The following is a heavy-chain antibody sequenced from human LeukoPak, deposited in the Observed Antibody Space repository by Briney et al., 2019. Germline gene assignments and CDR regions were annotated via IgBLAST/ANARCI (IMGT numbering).Heavy chain of an antibody. D-gene: IGHD2-2*01. V-gene: IGHV1-2*04. CDR3: ATGGCSSTSCYGANWFDP. CDR1: GYTFTGYY. Sequence: GASVKVSCKASGYTFTGYYMHWVRQAPGQGLEWMGWINPNSGGTNYAQKFQGWVTMTRDTSISTAYMELSRLRSDDTAVYYCATGGCSSTSCYGANWFDPWGQGTLVTVSS. CDR2: INPNSGGT. J-gene: IGHJ5*02.